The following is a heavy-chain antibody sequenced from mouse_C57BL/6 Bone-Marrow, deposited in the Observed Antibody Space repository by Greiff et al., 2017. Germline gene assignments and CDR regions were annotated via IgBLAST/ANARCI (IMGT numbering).Heavy chain of an antibody. CDR3: ARGHDYLYYFDY. Sequence: QVQLQQPGAELVKPGASVKLSCKASGSTFTSYWLQWVKQRPGQGLEWIGEIDPSDSYTNYNQKFKGKATLTVDTSSSTAYMQLSSLTSEDSAVYYCARGHDYLYYFDYWGQGTTLTVSS. CDR2: IDPSDSYT. V-gene: IGHV1-50*01. J-gene: IGHJ2*01. D-gene: IGHD2-4*01. CDR1: GSTFTSYW.